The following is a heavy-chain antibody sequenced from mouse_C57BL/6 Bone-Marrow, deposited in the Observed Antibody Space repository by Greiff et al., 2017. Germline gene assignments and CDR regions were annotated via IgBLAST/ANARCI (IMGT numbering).Heavy chain of an antibody. CDR1: GYTFTSYW. D-gene: IGHD1-1*01. V-gene: IGHV1-50*01. J-gene: IGHJ2*01. CDR2: IDPSDSYT. CDR3: ARWVYGSRDY. Sequence: QVQLQQPGAELVKPGASVKLSCKASGYTFTSYWMQWVKQRPGQGLEWIGEIDPSDSYTNYNQKFKGKATLTVDTSSSTAYMQLSSLTSEDSAVYYCARWVYGSRDYWGQGTTRTVSS.